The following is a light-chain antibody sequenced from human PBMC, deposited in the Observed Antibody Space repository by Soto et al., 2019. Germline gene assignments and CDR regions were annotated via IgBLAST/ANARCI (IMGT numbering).Light chain of an antibody. V-gene: IGLV4-69*01. Sequence: QLVLTQSPSASASLGASVKLTCTLSSGHSRYAIAWHQQQPEKGPRYLMKLNSDGSHSKGDGIPDRFLGSSSGAERYLTISSLQSEDEADYYCQTWGTGIQVFGGGTKLTVL. CDR2: LNSDGSH. CDR3: QTWGTGIQV. CDR1: SGHSRYA. J-gene: IGLJ3*02.